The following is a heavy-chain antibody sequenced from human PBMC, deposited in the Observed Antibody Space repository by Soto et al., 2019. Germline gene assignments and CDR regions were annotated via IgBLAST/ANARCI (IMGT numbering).Heavy chain of an antibody. CDR1: GGSISSSNW. Sequence: QVQLQESGPGLVKPSGTLSLTCAVSGGSISSSNWWSWVRQPPGKGLEWIGEIYYSGSTTNNNPSLKSRVTISVDGAKNEFSLNLSSVTAADTAVYYCARGIVGATWAWGQGTLVTVSS. J-gene: IGHJ5*02. CDR2: IYYSGSTT. D-gene: IGHD1-26*01. CDR3: ARGIVGATWA. V-gene: IGHV4-4*02.